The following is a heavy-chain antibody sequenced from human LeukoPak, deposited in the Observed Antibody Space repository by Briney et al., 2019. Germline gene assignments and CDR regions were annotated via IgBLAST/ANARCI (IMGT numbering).Heavy chain of an antibody. Sequence: SETLSLTCTVSGGSISSSSYYWGWIRQPPGKGLEGIGRIYYSGSTYYNRSLKSRVTISVDTSKNQFSLKLSSVTAADTAVYYCASAVLRFLELDYWGQGTLVTVSS. V-gene: IGHV4-39*01. J-gene: IGHJ4*02. D-gene: IGHD3-3*01. CDR1: GGSISSSSYY. CDR3: ASAVLRFLELDY. CDR2: IYYSGST.